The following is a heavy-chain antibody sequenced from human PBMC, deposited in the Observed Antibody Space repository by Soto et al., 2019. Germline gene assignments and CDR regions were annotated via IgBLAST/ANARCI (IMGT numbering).Heavy chain of an antibody. CDR2: ISGDGVHT. D-gene: IGHD3-16*01. V-gene: IGHV3-74*01. CDR1: GFTFSRYW. Sequence: EVQLAESGGGLIQPGGSLRLSCATSGFTFSRYWIHWVRQAPGEGLVWVSRISGDGVHTDYAESVKGRVTVSSDIAKSTGYLQMNNLRAEDTAIYYFARLGCVGGGDFWGQGILVTVSS. CDR3: ARLGCVGGGDF. J-gene: IGHJ4*02.